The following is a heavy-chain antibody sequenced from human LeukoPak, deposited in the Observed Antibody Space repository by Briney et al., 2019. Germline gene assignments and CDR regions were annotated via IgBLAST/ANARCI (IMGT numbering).Heavy chain of an antibody. CDR2: IYTSGST. CDR1: GGSISSYY. Sequence: SETLSLTCTVTGGSISSYYWSWIRQPAGKGLEWIGRIYTSGSTNYNPSLKSRVTMSVDTSKNQFSLKLSSVTAADTAVYYCARDRYYYDSSGYYYYFDYWGQGTLVTVSS. CDR3: ARDRYYYDSSGYYYYFDY. J-gene: IGHJ4*02. V-gene: IGHV4-4*07. D-gene: IGHD3-22*01.